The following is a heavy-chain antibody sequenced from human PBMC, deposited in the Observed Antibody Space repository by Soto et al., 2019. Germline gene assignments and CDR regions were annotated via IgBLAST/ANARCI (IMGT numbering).Heavy chain of an antibody. J-gene: IGHJ5*02. Sequence: ASVKVSCKASGYSFTNNYVSWVQQATGQGLEWMGWMNPGSGDTGYAQKFQGRVTMTRDISIATAYMELSSLRSDDTAIYYCARMATFGSLNWFDPWGQGTLVTSPQ. CDR2: MNPGSGDT. V-gene: IGHV1-8*01. CDR3: ARMATFGSLNWFDP. CDR1: GYSFTNNY. D-gene: IGHD3-16*01.